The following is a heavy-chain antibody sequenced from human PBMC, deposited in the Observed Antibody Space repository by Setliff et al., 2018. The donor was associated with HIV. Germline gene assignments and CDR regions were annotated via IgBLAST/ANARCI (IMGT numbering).Heavy chain of an antibody. D-gene: IGHD2-21*01. CDR3: AADIPTPLAQIDY. CDR1: GFTISNVW. V-gene: IGHV3-15*05. J-gene: IGHJ4*02. Sequence: GGSLRLSCAASGFTISNVWMTWVRQAPGKGLEWVGRIKIKTDGGTIDYAAPVKGRFTVSRDDSRNTLYLQMNNLKTEDTATYFCAADIPTPLAQIDYWGQGTLVTVSS. CDR2: IKIKTDGGTI.